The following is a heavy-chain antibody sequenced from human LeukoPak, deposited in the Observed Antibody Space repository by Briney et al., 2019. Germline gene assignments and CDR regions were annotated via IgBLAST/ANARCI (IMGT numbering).Heavy chain of an antibody. V-gene: IGHV3-15*01. J-gene: IGHJ4*02. CDR2: IKSKTDGGTT. CDR1: GFTFSNAW. Sequence: GGSLRLSCAASGFTFSNAWMSWVRQAPGKGLEWVGRIKSKTDGGTTDYAAPVKGRFTISRDDSKNTLYLQMNSLKTEDTAFYYCTTDYYDSSGYYRFDYWGQGTLVTVAS. D-gene: IGHD3-22*01. CDR3: TTDYYDSSGYYRFDY.